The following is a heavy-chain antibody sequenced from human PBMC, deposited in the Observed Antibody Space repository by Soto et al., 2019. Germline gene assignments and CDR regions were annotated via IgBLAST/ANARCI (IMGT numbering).Heavy chain of an antibody. CDR3: AGEGYGPYYYYYYAMDV. CDR1: GDSVSSSSYY. J-gene: IGHJ6*02. V-gene: IGHV4-61*01. CDR2: IYYSGST. Sequence: QVQLQESGPGLVKPSETLSLTCTVSGDSVSSSSYYWSWIRQPPGKGLEWIGYIYYSGSTNYNPSLMSRVTISVDTSKNQFSLKLSSVTAADTAVYYCAGEGYGPYYYYYYAMDVWGQGTTVTVSS. D-gene: IGHD5-18*01.